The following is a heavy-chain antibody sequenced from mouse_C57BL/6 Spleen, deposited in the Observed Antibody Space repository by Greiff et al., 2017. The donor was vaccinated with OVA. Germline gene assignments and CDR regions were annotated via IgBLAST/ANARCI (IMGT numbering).Heavy chain of an antibody. Sequence: QVQLKQPGAELVKPGASVKLSCKASGYTFTSYWMHWVKQRPGQGLEWIGMIHPNSGSTNYNEKFKSKATLTVDKSSSTAYMQLSSLTSEDSAVYYCAREDWDGGDYWGQGTTLTVSS. J-gene: IGHJ2*01. CDR1: GYTFTSYW. CDR2: IHPNSGST. D-gene: IGHD4-1*01. CDR3: AREDWDGGDY. V-gene: IGHV1-64*01.